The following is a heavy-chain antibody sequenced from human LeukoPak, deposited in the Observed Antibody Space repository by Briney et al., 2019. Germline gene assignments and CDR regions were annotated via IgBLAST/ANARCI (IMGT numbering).Heavy chain of an antibody. J-gene: IGHJ4*02. D-gene: IGHD6-19*01. CDR3: ARVGSGWLTFDY. CDR2: IYSGGST. V-gene: IGHV3-53*01. CDR1: GFTVSSNY. Sequence: GGSLRLSXAASGFTVSSNYMSWVRQAPGKGLEWVSVIYSGGSTYYADSVKGRFTISRDNSKNTLYLQMNSLRAEDTAVYYCARVGSGWLTFDYWGQGTLVTVSS.